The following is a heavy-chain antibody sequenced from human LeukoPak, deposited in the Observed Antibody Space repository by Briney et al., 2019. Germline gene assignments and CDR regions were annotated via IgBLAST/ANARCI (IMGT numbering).Heavy chain of an antibody. CDR3: ARDSGWGGYYMPLGPDY. D-gene: IGHD3-3*01. Sequence: GGSLRLSCATSGLTFNSYWMHWVRQAPGKGLAWVSYINTDGSSINYADSVKGRFTISRDNTKNTLYLQMSSLKAEDTAVYYCARDSGWGGYYMPLGPDYWGQGTLVTVSS. CDR2: INTDGSSI. J-gene: IGHJ4*02. V-gene: IGHV3-74*01. CDR1: GLTFNSYW.